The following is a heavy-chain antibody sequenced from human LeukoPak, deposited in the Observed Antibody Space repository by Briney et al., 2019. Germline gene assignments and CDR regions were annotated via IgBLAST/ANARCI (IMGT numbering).Heavy chain of an antibody. CDR3: AQKGGTDH. CDR2: ISSTSGDV. J-gene: IGHJ4*02. D-gene: IGHD2-15*01. V-gene: IGHV3-48*02. Sequence: GGSLRLSCAASGFTFSSHRMNWVRQAPGKGLEWISHISSTSGDVYYADSVKGRFTISRDNAKNSLYLQMSSLRNEDTAIYYCAQKGGTDHWGQGTLVTVSS. CDR1: GFTFSSHR.